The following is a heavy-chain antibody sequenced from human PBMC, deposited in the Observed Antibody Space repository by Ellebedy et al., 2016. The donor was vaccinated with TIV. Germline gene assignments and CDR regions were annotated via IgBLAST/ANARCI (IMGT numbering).Heavy chain of an antibody. J-gene: IGHJ6*02. CDR2: ILGGSTYI. CDR1: GFSLSTYR. V-gene: IGHV3-21*01. D-gene: IGHD2-2*01. Sequence: GESLKISCAASGFSLSTYRMNWVRQAPGKGLEWVSSILGGSTYIYYADSVKGRFTISRDNAKNSLYLLMNSLRAEDTAVYYCARDGSTSTEPYGMAVWGQGTTVTVSS. CDR3: ARDGSTSTEPYGMAV.